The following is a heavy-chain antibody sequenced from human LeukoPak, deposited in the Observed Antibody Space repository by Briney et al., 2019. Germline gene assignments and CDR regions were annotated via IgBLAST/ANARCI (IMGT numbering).Heavy chain of an antibody. D-gene: IGHD5-18*01. CDR2: ISYDGTKK. CDR3: AKDLRSRGYSYGPHGAFDI. Sequence: GGSLRLSCAASGFTFTSYGMHWVRQAPGKGLEWVAVISYDGTKKYYADSVKGRFTISRDNSKNTLYLQMNSLRAEDTAVYYCAKDLRSRGYSYGPHGAFDIWGQGTMVTVSS. J-gene: IGHJ3*02. CDR1: GFTFTSYG. V-gene: IGHV3-30*18.